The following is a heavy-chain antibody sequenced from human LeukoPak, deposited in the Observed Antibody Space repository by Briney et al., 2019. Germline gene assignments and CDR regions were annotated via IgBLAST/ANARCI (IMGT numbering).Heavy chain of an antibody. Sequence: PSQTLSLTCTVSGGSISSGDYYWSWIRQPPGKGLEWIGYIYYSGSTYYNPSLKSRVTISVDTSKNQFSLKLSSVTAADTAVYYCARAFGTVDTAMANDYWGQGTLVTVSS. V-gene: IGHV4-30-4*01. CDR3: ARAFGTVDTAMANDY. J-gene: IGHJ4*02. CDR2: IYYSGST. CDR1: GGSISSGDYY. D-gene: IGHD5-18*01.